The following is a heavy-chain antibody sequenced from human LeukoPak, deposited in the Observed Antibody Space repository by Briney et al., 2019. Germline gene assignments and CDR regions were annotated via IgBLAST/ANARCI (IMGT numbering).Heavy chain of an antibody. CDR3: ARDTRGTSSGWFDP. J-gene: IGHJ5*02. CDR1: GGTFSSYA. V-gene: IGHV1-69*04. CDR2: IIPIFGIA. Sequence: SVRVSCKASGGTFSSYAISWARQAPGQGLEWMGRIIPIFGIANYAQKFQGRVTITADKSTSTAYMELSSLRSEDTAVYYCARDTRGTSSGWFDPWGQGTLVTVSS. D-gene: IGHD2-2*01.